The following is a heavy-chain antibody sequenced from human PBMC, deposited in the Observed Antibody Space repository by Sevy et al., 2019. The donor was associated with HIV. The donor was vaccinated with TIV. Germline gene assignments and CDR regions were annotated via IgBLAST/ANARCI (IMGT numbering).Heavy chain of an antibody. Sequence: GGSLRLSCVASGFSFSSYGMNWVRQAPGKGLEWVSSISSTSDFKYYADSVQGRFTIARDNAEKSLYLQMSSLRAEDTAVYYCAREVGYSSVCLDPWGQGTLVTVSS. J-gene: IGHJ5*02. CDR1: GFSFSSYG. CDR2: ISSTSDFK. V-gene: IGHV3-21*01. D-gene: IGHD6-25*01. CDR3: AREVGYSSVCLDP.